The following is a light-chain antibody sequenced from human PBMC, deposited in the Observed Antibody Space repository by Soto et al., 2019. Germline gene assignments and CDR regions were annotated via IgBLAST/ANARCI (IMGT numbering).Light chain of an antibody. J-gene: IGLJ2*01. Sequence: QSVLTQPPSVSGAPGQRVTISCTGGSSNIGAGYDVHWYQQLPGTAPKLLIYGNSNRPSGVPDRFSGSKSGTSASLAITVLQAEDEADYYCQSYDSSLSGGGVFGGGTKLTVL. V-gene: IGLV1-40*01. CDR2: GNS. CDR3: QSYDSSLSGGGV. CDR1: SSNIGAGYD.